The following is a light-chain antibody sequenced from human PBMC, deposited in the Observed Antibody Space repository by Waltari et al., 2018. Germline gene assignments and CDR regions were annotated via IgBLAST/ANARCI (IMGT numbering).Light chain of an antibody. Sequence: DIQMNQSPSSLSASVGDRVTITRRASQSISNYLNWYQQKPSKAPNLLIYASSSLQGGVPSRFSGSGSGTDFTLTISSLQPEDFASYYCQQSYNTPPTFGQGTKVEIK. CDR2: ASS. CDR3: QQSYNTPPT. V-gene: IGKV1-39*01. J-gene: IGKJ1*01. CDR1: QSISNY.